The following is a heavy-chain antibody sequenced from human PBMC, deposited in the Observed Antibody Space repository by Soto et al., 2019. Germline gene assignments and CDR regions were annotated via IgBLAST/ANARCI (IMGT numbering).Heavy chain of an antibody. CDR2: IYYSGST. CDR3: ARGAVVRGVDY. J-gene: IGHJ4*02. Sequence: SXTLSLTCTVSGGTISSYYWSWIRQPPVNGLRWIGYIYYSGSTNYNPSLKSRVTISVDTSKNQFSLKLSSVTAADTAVYYCARGAVVRGVDYWGQGTLVTVSS. V-gene: IGHV4-59*01. D-gene: IGHD3-10*01. CDR1: GGTISSYY.